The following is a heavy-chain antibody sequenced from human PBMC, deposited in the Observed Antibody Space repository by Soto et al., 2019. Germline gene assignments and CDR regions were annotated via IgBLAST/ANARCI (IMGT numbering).Heavy chain of an antibody. Sequence: QVQLVESGGGVVQPGRSLRLSCAASRFTFSTSALHWVRQAPGKGLEWVALMSYDGRNKNYADSVKGRFTISRDNSKNTLYLQMNSLRAEDTAVYYCARFDYDKGSEYWGQGTLVTVFS. CDR1: RFTFSTSA. CDR2: MSYDGRNK. J-gene: IGHJ4*02. CDR3: ARFDYDKGSEY. D-gene: IGHD3-22*01. V-gene: IGHV3-30*04.